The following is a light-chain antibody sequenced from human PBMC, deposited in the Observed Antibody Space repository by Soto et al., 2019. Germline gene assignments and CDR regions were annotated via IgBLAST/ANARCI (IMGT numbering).Light chain of an antibody. V-gene: IGLV2-14*01. CDR3: SSYTSSSTRV. CDR2: EDS. Sequence: QSVLTQPASVSGSPGQSITISCTGTSSDVGGYNYVSWYQQHTGKAPKLMIYEDSNRPSGVSNRFSGSKSVNTASLTISGLQAEDEADYYCSSYTSSSTRVFGTGTKVTVL. J-gene: IGLJ1*01. CDR1: SSDVGGYNY.